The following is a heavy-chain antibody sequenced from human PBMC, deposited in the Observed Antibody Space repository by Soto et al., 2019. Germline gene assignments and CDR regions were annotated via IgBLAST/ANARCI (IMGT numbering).Heavy chain of an antibody. D-gene: IGHD3-10*01. CDR3: AREGKMTSIISYLDH. Sequence: GGSLRLSCAASGFTFSNYGINWVRQAPGQGLEWISYISSSSGTIYYADSVKGRFTMSRDNAMNSLYLQMNSLRDEDTAVYYCAREGKMTSIISYLDHWGQGTPVTLSS. CDR1: GFTFSNYG. V-gene: IGHV3-48*02. CDR2: ISSSSGTI. J-gene: IGHJ4*02.